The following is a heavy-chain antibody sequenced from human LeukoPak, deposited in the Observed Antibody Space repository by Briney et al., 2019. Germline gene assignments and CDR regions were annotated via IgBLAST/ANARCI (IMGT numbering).Heavy chain of an antibody. J-gene: IGHJ1*01. D-gene: IGHD3-10*01. CDR3: ARIVNYGSGTAQYFQH. CDR1: GGSFSGYY. Sequence: SETLSLTCAVYGGSFSGYYWSWIRQPPGKGLEWIGEINHSGSTNYNPSLKSRVTISLDASKNQFSLKLSSVTAADTAVYYCARIVNYGSGTAQYFQHWGQGTLVTVSS. V-gene: IGHV4-34*01. CDR2: INHSGST.